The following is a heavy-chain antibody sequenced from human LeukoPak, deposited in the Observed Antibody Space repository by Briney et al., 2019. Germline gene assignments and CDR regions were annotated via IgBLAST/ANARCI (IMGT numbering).Heavy chain of an antibody. CDR1: GFTFSDYY. J-gene: IGHJ6*04. V-gene: IGHV3-69-1*02. CDR3: AELGITMIGGV. CDR2: IGSSNTI. D-gene: IGHD3-10*02. Sequence: GGSLRLSCAASGFTFSDYYMSWIRQAPGKGLEWLSYIGSSNTIYSADSVKGRFTISRDNAKNSPYLQMNSLRAEDTAVYYCAELGITMIGGVWGKGTTVTISS.